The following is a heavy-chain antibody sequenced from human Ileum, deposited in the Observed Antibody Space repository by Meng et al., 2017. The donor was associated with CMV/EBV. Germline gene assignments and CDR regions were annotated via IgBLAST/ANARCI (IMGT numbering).Heavy chain of an antibody. CDR3: AKVRHSNGWYFLAY. CDR1: GFTFSSNA. Sequence: SGFTFSSNAMSWARQAPGKGLEWVSTISGSGASTYYADSVKGRFTISRDNSKNTLYLQMSSLRADDTAVYYCAKVRHSNGWYFLAYWGQGTLVTVSS. CDR2: ISGSGAST. D-gene: IGHD6-19*01. V-gene: IGHV3-23*01. J-gene: IGHJ4*02.